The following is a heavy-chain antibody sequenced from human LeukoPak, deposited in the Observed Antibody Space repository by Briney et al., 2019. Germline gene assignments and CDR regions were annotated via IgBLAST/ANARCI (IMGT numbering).Heavy chain of an antibody. D-gene: IGHD6-19*01. CDR3: ARAVQQWLVYWYFDL. CDR1: GFTFSDYY. V-gene: IGHV3-11*04. Sequence: GGSLRLSCAASGFTFSDYYMSWIRQAPGKGLEWVSYISSSGSTIYYADSVKGRFTISRDNAKNSLYLQMNSLRAEDTAVYYCARAVQQWLVYWYFDLWGRGTLVTVSS. CDR2: ISSSGSTI. J-gene: IGHJ2*01.